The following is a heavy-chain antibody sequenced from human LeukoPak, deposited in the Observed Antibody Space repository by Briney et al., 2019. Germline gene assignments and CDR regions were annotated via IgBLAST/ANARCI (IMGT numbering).Heavy chain of an antibody. J-gene: IGHJ4*02. Sequence: GGSLRPSCAASGFTFSSYWMSWVRQAPGKGLEWVANIKQDGSEKYYVDSVKGRFTISRDNAKNSLYLQMNSLRAEDTAVYYCARDSLLRCSGGSCYSGFYNYWGQGTLVTVSS. CDR1: GFTFSSYW. CDR2: IKQDGSEK. CDR3: ARDSLLRCSGGSCYSGFYNY. D-gene: IGHD2-15*01. V-gene: IGHV3-7*01.